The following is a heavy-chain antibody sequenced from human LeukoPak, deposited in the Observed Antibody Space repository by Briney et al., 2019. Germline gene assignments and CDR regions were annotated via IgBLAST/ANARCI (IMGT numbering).Heavy chain of an antibody. Sequence: GGSLRLSCAASGFTFSGYWMHWVRQAPGKGLVWVSRMNIDGSSRSYADSVKGRFTISRDNRKSTLYLEMNSLRAEDTAVYYCVKDKDKYFQHWGQGTLVTVSS. J-gene: IGHJ1*01. CDR1: GFTFSGYW. V-gene: IGHV3-74*01. CDR2: MNIDGSSR. CDR3: VKDKDKYFQH.